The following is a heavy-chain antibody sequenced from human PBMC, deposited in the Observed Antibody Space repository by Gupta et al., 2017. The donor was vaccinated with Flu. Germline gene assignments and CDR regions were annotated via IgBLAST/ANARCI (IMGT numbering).Heavy chain of an antibody. CDR3: ARIINCYLCYADV. V-gene: IGHV3-20*01. J-gene: IGHJ6*03. Sequence: VRQVPGKGLEWVSGINRHGNRTDYADSVKGRCTVSRDNAKNTLYLEINNLRAEDTALYRCARIINCYLCYADVWGKGTTVTVSS. D-gene: IGHD2-15*01. CDR2: INRHGNRT.